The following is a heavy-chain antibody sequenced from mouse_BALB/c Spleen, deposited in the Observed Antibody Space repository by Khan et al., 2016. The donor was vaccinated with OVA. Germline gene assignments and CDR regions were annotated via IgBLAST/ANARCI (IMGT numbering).Heavy chain of an antibody. CDR1: GYPFTDYN. CDR3: GRHGYGGFAY. CDR2: IFPNNGGT. D-gene: IGHD2-2*01. Sequence: VRLQQSGPELVKPGASVKIPCKASGYPFTDYNMAWVKQSHGRGLEWIGDIFPNNGGTVYNQKFKGKATLTVDKSSSTAFMELRSLTSEDTAVYYCGRHGYGGFAYWGQGTLVTVSA. J-gene: IGHJ3*01. V-gene: IGHV1-18*01.